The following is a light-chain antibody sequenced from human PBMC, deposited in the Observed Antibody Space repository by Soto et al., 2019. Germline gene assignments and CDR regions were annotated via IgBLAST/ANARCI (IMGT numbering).Light chain of an antibody. CDR2: DAS. J-gene: IGKJ3*01. V-gene: IGKV3-11*01. CDR1: QSVSSSY. Sequence: VLTHAPGNLSFSPWERSTLCYRASQSVSSSYLAWYQQKPGQAPRLLIYDASNRATGIPARFSGSGSGTDFTLTISSLEPEDFAVYYCQQRSNWPPHFGPGTKVDIK. CDR3: QQRSNWPPH.